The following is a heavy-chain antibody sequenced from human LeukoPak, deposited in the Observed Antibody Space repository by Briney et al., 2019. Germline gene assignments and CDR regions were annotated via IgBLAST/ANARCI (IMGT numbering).Heavy chain of an antibody. Sequence: SETLSLTCAVYGGSFSGYYWSWIRQPPGKGPEWIGEINHSGSTNYNPSLKSRVTISVDTSKNQFSLKLSSVTAADTAVYYCALVGANVSFDYWGQGTLVTVSS. V-gene: IGHV4-34*01. CDR3: ALVGANVSFDY. J-gene: IGHJ4*02. D-gene: IGHD1-26*01. CDR1: GGSFSGYY. CDR2: INHSGST.